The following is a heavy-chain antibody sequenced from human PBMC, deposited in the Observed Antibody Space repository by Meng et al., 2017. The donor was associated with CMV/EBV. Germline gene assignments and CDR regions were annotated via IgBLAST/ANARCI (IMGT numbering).Heavy chain of an antibody. Sequence: ASVKVSCKAYGYTFTSYYMHWVRQAPGQGLEWMGIINPSGGSTSYAQKFQGRVTMTRDTSTSTVYMELSSLRSEDTAVYYCARALEAGMGGMDVWGQGTTVTVSS. D-gene: IGHD6-13*01. CDR1: GYTFTSYY. CDR2: INPSGGST. V-gene: IGHV1-46*01. J-gene: IGHJ6*02. CDR3: ARALEAGMGGMDV.